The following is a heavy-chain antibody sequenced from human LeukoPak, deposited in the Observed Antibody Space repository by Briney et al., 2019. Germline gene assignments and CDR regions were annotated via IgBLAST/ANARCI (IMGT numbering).Heavy chain of an antibody. J-gene: IGHJ6*03. Sequence: GGSLRLSCAASGFTFNNYNMKWVPQAPGKGLEWVSSITSSSTYISYADSGKGRFTIYRDITNHYLYLQMNSLRPEDTAVYYCARDPYSGNYGGYYYYYMDVWGKGTTVTISS. CDR3: ARDPYSGNYGGYYYYYMDV. CDR2: ITSSSTYI. V-gene: IGHV3-21*01. D-gene: IGHD1-26*01. CDR1: GFTFNNYN.